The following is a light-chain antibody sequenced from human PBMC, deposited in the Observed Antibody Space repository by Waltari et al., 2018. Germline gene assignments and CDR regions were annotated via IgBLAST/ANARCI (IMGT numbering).Light chain of an antibody. CDR3: QQGRSWPPVT. CDR2: DTS. CDR1: QSVGNY. J-gene: IGKJ5*01. Sequence: EIVFTQSPDTLSLSPGERATITCRASQSVGNYLAWYQQTPGLAPRLLIYDTSNRATGIPARFSGSGSGTDFTLTISSLEPEDFAFYYCQQGRSWPPVTFGQGTRLEIK. V-gene: IGKV3-11*01.